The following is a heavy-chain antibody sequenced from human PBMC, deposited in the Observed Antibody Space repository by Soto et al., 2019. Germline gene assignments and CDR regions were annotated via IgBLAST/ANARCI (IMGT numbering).Heavy chain of an antibody. V-gene: IGHV4-61*01. J-gene: IGHJ4*02. Sequence: QVQLQESGPGLVKPSETLSLTCTVSGGSVTSGRFYWSWSRQPPGKGLEWIGYIYYTGRTSYTSSLKCRVTISLDTPENQFSLKLSSVTAADTAKYYCARSGASSGWLGGQGTQVTVSS. CDR2: IYYTGRT. CDR3: ARSGASSGWL. CDR1: GGSVTSGRFY. D-gene: IGHD6-19*01.